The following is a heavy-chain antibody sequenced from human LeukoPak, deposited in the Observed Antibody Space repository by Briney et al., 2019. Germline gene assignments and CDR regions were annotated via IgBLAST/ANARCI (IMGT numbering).Heavy chain of an antibody. CDR2: IPYDGTSN. CDR3: TRELIAASVQFDL. V-gene: IGHV3-30*03. J-gene: IGHJ4*02. D-gene: IGHD6-13*01. Sequence: GGSLRLSCEASGFTFSSYGMHWVRQAPGKGLEWVAVIPYDGTSNYYGDSVKGRFTISRDNSKNTLYLQMNSLRPEGTAVYYCTRELIAASVQFDLWGQGSLVTVSS. CDR1: GFTFSSYG.